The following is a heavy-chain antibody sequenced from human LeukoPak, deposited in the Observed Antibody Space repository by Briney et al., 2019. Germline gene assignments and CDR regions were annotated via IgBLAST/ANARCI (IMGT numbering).Heavy chain of an antibody. Sequence: GGSLRLSCAASEFTFSDYYMGWIRQAPGKGLEWISYITSNGNSVYYAASVKGRFTISRDNAKNSLYLQMNSLRAEDTAVYYCAELGITMIGGVWGKGTTVTISS. CDR3: AELGITMIGGV. V-gene: IGHV3-11*04. J-gene: IGHJ6*04. CDR2: ITSNGNSV. CDR1: EFTFSDYY. D-gene: IGHD3-10*02.